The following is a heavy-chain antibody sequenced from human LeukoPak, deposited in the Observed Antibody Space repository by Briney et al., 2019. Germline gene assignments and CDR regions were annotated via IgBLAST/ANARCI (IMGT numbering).Heavy chain of an antibody. J-gene: IGHJ4*02. V-gene: IGHV4-38-2*02. CDR1: GYSISSGYY. CDR3: AREGYYDSSGYYYRGYFDY. D-gene: IGHD3-22*01. Sequence: SETLSLTCTVSGYSISSGYYWGWIRQPPGKGLEWIGSIYHSGSTYYNPSLKSRGTISVDTSKNQFSLKLSSVTAADTAVYYCAREGYYDSSGYYYRGYFDYWGQGTLVTVSS. CDR2: IYHSGST.